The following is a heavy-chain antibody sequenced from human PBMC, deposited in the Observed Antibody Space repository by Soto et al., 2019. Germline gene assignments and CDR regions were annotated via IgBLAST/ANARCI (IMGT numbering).Heavy chain of an antibody. J-gene: IGHJ4*02. CDR3: AKDNSYGLMDY. D-gene: IGHD3-16*02. V-gene: IGHV3-30*18. CDR1: GFTFSSYG. CDR2: TSYDGSNE. Sequence: GGSLRLSCAVSGFTFSSYGFHWVRQAPGKGLEWVAFTSYDGSNEYNADSVKGRFTISRDNSKNTLYLQMNSLRAEDTAMYYCAKDNSYGLMDYWGQGTLVTVSS.